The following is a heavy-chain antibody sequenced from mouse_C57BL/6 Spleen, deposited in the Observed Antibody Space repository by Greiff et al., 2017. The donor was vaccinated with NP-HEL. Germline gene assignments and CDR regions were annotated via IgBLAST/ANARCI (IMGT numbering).Heavy chain of an antibody. J-gene: IGHJ4*01. V-gene: IGHV1-55*01. D-gene: IGHD2-4*01. CDR3: ARGGDCDGEEYAMDY. CDR1: GYTFTSYW. Sequence: VQLQQPGAELVKPGASVKMSCKASGYTFTSYWITWVKQRPGQGLEWIGDIYPGSGSTNYNEKFKSKATLTVDTSSSTAYMQLSSLTSEDSAVYCCARGGDCDGEEYAMDYWGQGTSVTVSS. CDR2: IYPGSGST.